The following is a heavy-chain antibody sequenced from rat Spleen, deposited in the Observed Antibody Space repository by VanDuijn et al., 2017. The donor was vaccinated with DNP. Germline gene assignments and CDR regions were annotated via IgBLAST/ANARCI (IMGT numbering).Heavy chain of an antibody. Sequence: EVQLVETGGGLVQSGRSLKVSCAASGFTFSDYNMAWVRQAPKKGLEWVTTITYDGSRTYYRDSVKGRFTISRDNAKSTPYRQMDSLRSEDTATYYCTTFEGRNAWGQGTSVTVSS. CDR3: TTFEGRNA. CDR1: GFTFSDYN. D-gene: IGHD1-11*01. V-gene: IGHV5S10*01. J-gene: IGHJ4*01. CDR2: ITYDGSRT.